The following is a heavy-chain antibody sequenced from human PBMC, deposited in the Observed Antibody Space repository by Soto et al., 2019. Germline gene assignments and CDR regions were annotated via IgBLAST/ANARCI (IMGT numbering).Heavy chain of an antibody. CDR2: IWYDGSNK. D-gene: IGHD3-3*01. CDR1: GFTFSSYG. CDR3: ARDRITFFGVVRPYDYYYYGMDV. J-gene: IGHJ6*02. Sequence: GGSLRLSCAASGFTFSSYGMHWVRQAPGKGLEWVAVIWYDGSNKYYADSVKGRFTISRDNSKNKLYLQMNSLRAEDTTMYNSARDRITFFGVVRPYDYYYYGMDVWGQGTTVTVSS. V-gene: IGHV3-33*01.